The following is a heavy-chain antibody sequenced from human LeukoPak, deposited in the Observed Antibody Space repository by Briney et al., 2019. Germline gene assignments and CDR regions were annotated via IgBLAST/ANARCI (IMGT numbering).Heavy chain of an antibody. V-gene: IGHV4-61*02. J-gene: IGHJ5*02. CDR1: GNSISSGDYY. D-gene: IGHD4-17*01. CDR2: IYTSGST. CDR3: ARGYKCGDYLCWFDP. Sequence: PSQTLSLTCTVSGNSISSGDYYWGWIRQPAGKGLEWIGRIYTSGSTTYNPSLKSRVTISVDTSKNQFSLKLSSVTAADTAIYYCARGYKCGDYLCWFDPWGQGTLVTVSS.